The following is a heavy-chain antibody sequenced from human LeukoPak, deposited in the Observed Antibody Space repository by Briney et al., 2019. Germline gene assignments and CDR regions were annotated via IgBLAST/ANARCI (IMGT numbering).Heavy chain of an antibody. Sequence: SETLSLTCTVSGGSISSYDWSWIRQPPGKGLEWVGYIYYGGSTNYNPSLKSRVTISVDTSKNQFSLKLSSVTAADTAVYFCARQVRYYDRSAFDIWGQGTMVTVSS. J-gene: IGHJ3*02. CDR2: IYYGGST. D-gene: IGHD3-22*01. CDR3: ARQVRYYDRSAFDI. CDR1: GGSISSYD. V-gene: IGHV4-59*08.